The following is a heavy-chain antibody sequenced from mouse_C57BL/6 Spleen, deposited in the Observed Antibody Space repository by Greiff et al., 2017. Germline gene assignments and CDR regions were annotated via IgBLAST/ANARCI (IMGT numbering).Heavy chain of an antibody. Sequence: QVQLQQSGAELVKPGASVKISCKASGYAFSSYWMNWVKQRPGKGLEWIGQIYPGDGDTNYNGKFKGKATLTADKSSSTAYMQLSSLTSEDSAVYFCARPPAQAEAMDYWGQGTSVTVSS. J-gene: IGHJ4*01. V-gene: IGHV1-80*01. D-gene: IGHD3-2*02. CDR3: ARPPAQAEAMDY. CDR1: GYAFSSYW. CDR2: IYPGDGDT.